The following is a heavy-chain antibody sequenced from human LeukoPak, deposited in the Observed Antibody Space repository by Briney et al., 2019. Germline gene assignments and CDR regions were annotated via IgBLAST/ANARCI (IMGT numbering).Heavy chain of an antibody. V-gene: IGHV4-59*08. Sequence: SETLSLTCTVSGDSTSSYYWSWIRQPPGKGLEWLGYIFYSGSTNYNPSLKSRVTISVDTSKNQFSLRLRSVTAADTAVYYCARRTGMVVFDSWGQGTLVTVSS. D-gene: IGHD3-10*01. CDR1: GDSTSSYY. J-gene: IGHJ4*02. CDR3: ARRTGMVVFDS. CDR2: IFYSGST.